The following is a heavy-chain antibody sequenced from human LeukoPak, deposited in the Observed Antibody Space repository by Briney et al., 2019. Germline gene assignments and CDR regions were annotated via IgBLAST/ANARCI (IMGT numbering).Heavy chain of an antibody. CDR3: ARGSIVATVADY. D-gene: IGHD5-12*01. CDR1: GFTVSSNY. V-gene: IGHV3-66*01. Sequence: GGSLRLPCAASGFTVSSNYMSLVRQAPGKGLEWVSVIYSGGSTYHADSVKGRFTISRDSSKNTLYLQMNSLRAEDTAVYYCARGSIVATVADYWGQGTLVTVSS. CDR2: IYSGGST. J-gene: IGHJ4*02.